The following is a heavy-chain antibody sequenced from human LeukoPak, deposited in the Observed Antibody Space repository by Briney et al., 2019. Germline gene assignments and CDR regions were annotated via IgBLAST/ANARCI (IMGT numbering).Heavy chain of an antibody. CDR2: MNPNTGDT. D-gene: IGHD1-26*01. V-gene: IGHV1-8*01. CDR3: TRGSLSGSSRDY. CDR1: GYTFTGYD. J-gene: IGHJ4*02. Sequence: ASVKVSCKASGYTFTGYDVNWVRQATGQGLEWMGWMNPNTGDTGYARKFQGRVTMTRNSSIDTAYVELSGLRSEDTAVYYCTRGSLSGSSRDYWGQGTLLTVSS.